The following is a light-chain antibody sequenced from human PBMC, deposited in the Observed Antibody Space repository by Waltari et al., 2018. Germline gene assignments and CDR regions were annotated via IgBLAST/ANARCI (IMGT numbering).Light chain of an antibody. CDR3: HTWDTNTAI. J-gene: IGLJ2*01. Sequence: SYEVTQPPSVSVSAGQTATIVCSGDKLGTKTICWYQQKSGQSPGLVIYQDKRRPSGIPERFSASNSGNTATLTISGTQVMDEADYYCHTWDTNTAIFGGGTKLTVL. V-gene: IGLV3-1*01. CDR1: KLGTKT. CDR2: QDK.